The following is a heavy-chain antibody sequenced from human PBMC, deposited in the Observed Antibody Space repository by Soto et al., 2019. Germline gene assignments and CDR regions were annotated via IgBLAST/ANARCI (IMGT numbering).Heavy chain of an antibody. J-gene: IGHJ5*02. V-gene: IGHV4-31*03. CDR1: GGSISSGGYY. Sequence: SETLSLTCTVSGGSISSGGYYWSWIRQHPGKGLEWIGYIYYSGSTYYNPSLKSRVTISVDTSKNQFPLKLSSVTAADTAVYYCARDFWSGYFHWFDPWSQGTLVTVSS. CDR3: ARDFWSGYFHWFDP. D-gene: IGHD3-3*01. CDR2: IYYSGST.